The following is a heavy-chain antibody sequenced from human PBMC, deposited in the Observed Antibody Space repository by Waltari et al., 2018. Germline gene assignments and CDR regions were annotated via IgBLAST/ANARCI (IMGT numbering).Heavy chain of an antibody. CDR1: GGTFSSYA. V-gene: IGHV1-69*01. CDR3: ARQTSVVTPNWYFDL. J-gene: IGHJ2*01. CDR2: IIPIFGTA. D-gene: IGHD2-15*01. Sequence: QVQLVQSGAEVKKPGSSVKVSCKASGGTFSSYAISWVRPAPGQGLEWMGGIIPIFGTANYAQKFQGRVTITADESTSTAYMELSSLRSEDTAVYYCARQTSVVTPNWYFDLWGRGTLVTVSS.